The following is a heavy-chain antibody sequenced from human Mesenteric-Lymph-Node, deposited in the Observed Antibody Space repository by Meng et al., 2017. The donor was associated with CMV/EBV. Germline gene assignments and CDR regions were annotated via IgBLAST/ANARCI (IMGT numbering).Heavy chain of an antibody. D-gene: IGHD1-26*01. CDR1: GYSITTYW. V-gene: IGHV5-51*01. Sequence: GGSLRPSCEVSGYSITTYWIACVRQMSGKFLEWMGIIYPGGSDTRYSPSFQGHVTISADKSISTAYLQWSSLKASDTAMYYCARGSGSYSSDYFYGMDVWGQGTTVTVSS. CDR2: IYPGGSDT. CDR3: ARGSGSYSSDYFYGMDV. J-gene: IGHJ6*02.